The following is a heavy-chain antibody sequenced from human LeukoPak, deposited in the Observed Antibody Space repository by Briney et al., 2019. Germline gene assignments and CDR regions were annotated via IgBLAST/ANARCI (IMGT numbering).Heavy chain of an antibody. Sequence: PGGSLRLSCAATGFTFSNYGMTWVRQAPGKGLEWVANIENDGTEKYYVDSVKGRFTISRDNAKNSVYLQMNSLRAEDTAVYYCARRLGTDYRGQGALVTVSS. V-gene: IGHV3-7*02. CDR1: GFTFSNYG. D-gene: IGHD1-14*01. CDR2: IENDGTEK. CDR3: ARRLGTDY. J-gene: IGHJ4*02.